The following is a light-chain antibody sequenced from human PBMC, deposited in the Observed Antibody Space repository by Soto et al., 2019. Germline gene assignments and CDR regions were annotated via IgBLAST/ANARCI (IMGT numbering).Light chain of an antibody. CDR1: QVITNY. CDR2: AAS. J-gene: IGKJ4*01. Sequence: DIQLTQSASSLSASVGDRVTITCQASQVITNYLNWYQQKPGKAPKLLIYAASTLHSGVPSRFSGSGSETHFTLNISSLQPEDFATYYCQQANNFPLTFGGGTKVEIK. V-gene: IGKV1-12*01. CDR3: QQANNFPLT.